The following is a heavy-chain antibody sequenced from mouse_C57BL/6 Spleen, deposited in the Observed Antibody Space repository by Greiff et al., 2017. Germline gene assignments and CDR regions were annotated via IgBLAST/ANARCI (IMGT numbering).Heavy chain of an antibody. V-gene: IGHV1-64*01. CDR1: GYNFTSYW. Sequence: QVQLKQPGAELVKPGASVKLSCKASGYNFTSYWMHWVKPRPVKGLEWIGMIHPNSGSTNYNEKLKLKATMTVDTSSSTAYMQIISLTAEDSAVYYCARRNWDYWGQVTTLTVSA. D-gene: IGHD4-1*01. CDR2: IHPNSGST. J-gene: IGHJ2*01. CDR3: ARRNWDY.